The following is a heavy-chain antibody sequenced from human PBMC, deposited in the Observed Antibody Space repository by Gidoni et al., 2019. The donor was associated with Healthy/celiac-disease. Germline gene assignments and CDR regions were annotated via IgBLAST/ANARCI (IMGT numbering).Heavy chain of an antibody. Sequence: QVQLQESGPGLVKPSQTLSLTCTVPCGSISIGSYYWSWIRQPAGKGLEWIGRIYTSGSTNYNPSLKSRVTISVDTSKNQFSLKLSSVTAADTAVYYCAGGGGEWLLIYYYYGMDVWGQGTTVTVSS. V-gene: IGHV4-61*02. J-gene: IGHJ6*02. D-gene: IGHD3-3*01. CDR1: CGSISIGSYY. CDR3: AGGGGEWLLIYYYYGMDV. CDR2: IYTSGST.